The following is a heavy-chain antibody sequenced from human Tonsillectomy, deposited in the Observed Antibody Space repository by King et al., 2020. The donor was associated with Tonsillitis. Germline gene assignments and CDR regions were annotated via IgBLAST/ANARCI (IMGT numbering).Heavy chain of an antibody. Sequence: VQLVESGGGLVQPGGSLRLSCAASGFTFSDYWMSWVRQAPGKGLEWVANIKQDGGEKYYVDSVKGRLTISRDNAKNSLSMQMNSLRAEDTAVYYCARVILGGSYRYTGYFDLWGRGTLVTVSS. CDR2: IKQDGGEK. D-gene: IGHD3-16*02. J-gene: IGHJ2*01. CDR1: GFTFSDYW. V-gene: IGHV3-7*03. CDR3: ARVILGGSYRYTGYFDL.